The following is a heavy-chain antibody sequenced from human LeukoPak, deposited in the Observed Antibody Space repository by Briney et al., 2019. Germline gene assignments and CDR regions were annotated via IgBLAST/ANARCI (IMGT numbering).Heavy chain of an antibody. V-gene: IGHV3-74*01. CDR2: INSDGSST. D-gene: IGHD3-22*01. CDR3: ARGSDYYDSSGYYPSDAFDI. Sequence: TGGSLRLSCAASGFTFSSYWMHWVRQAPGKGLVWVSRINSDGSSTSYADSVKGRFTISRDNAKNTLYLQMNSLRAEDTAVYYCARGSDYYDSSGYYPSDAFDIWGQGTMVTVSS. CDR1: GFTFSSYW. J-gene: IGHJ3*02.